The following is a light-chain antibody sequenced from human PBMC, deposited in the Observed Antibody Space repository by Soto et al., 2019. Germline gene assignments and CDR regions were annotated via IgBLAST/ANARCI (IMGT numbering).Light chain of an antibody. CDR1: KGISNY. CDR3: QEYNSALIT. J-gene: IGKJ3*01. CDR2: AAS. Sequence: DIKMTQSPSSLSASVGDRVAITCRASKGISNYLAWYQQKPGKVPKLLIYAASTLQSGVPSRFSSSGSGTDFTLTISNLQPEDVAIYYCQEYNSALITFGPGTKVDI. V-gene: IGKV1-27*01.